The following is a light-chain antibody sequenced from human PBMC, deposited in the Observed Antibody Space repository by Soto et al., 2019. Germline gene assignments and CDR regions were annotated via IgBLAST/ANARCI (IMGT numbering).Light chain of an antibody. CDR3: CSYAGSYSDA. Sequence: QSALTQPRSVSASPGHSVPISCPGTSSDVGGFNSVSWYQQHPGKAPKLMIYDVNKRPSGVPDRFSGSKSGSTASLTISGLQAEDEADYYCCSYAGSYSDAFATGTKVTVL. CDR1: SSDVGGFNS. V-gene: IGLV2-11*01. J-gene: IGLJ1*01. CDR2: DVN.